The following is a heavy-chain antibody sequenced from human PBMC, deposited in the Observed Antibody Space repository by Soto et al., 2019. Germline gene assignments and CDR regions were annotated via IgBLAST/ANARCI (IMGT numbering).Heavy chain of an antibody. V-gene: IGHV4-39*01. CDR1: GGSISSGAYY. D-gene: IGHD6-25*01. CDR3: ARHVGHSSGRRWFDP. J-gene: IGHJ5*02. Sequence: PSETLSLTCTVSGGSISSGAYYWGWIRQPPGKGLEWIGSIYYSGGTSYNPSLKSRVTISVDTSKNQFSLRLSSVTAADTALYYCARHVGHSSGRRWFDPWGQGTLVTVSS. CDR2: IYYSGGT.